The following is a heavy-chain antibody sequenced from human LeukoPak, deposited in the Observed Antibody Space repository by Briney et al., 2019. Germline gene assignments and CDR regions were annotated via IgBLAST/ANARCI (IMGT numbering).Heavy chain of an antibody. Sequence: PGGSLRLSCSASGFTFSAYYMNWLRQAPGKGLEWVSFITGSSSYIYYTDSVKGRFTISRDNAKNSLFLQMNSLRDEDTAVYYCASGFSSSPYFDYWGQGTLVTVSS. D-gene: IGHD6-6*01. J-gene: IGHJ4*02. CDR2: ITGSSSYI. CDR3: ASGFSSSPYFDY. CDR1: GFTFSAYY. V-gene: IGHV3-21*01.